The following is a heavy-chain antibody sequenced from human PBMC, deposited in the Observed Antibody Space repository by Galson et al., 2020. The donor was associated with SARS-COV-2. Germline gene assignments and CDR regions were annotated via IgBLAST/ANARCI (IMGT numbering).Heavy chain of an antibody. CDR1: GFTLSSYA. D-gene: IGHD3-3*01. Sequence: GGSLRLYCAASGFTLSSYAMHRVRQAPGKGLEWVAVIPYDGSNKYYADSVKGRFTISRDNSKNTLYLQMNSLRAEDTAVYYCERDGFYRGYDFWSGYYMDDCYYYDMDVWGQGTTVTVSS. CDR3: ERDGFYRGYDFWSGYYMDDCYYYDMDV. V-gene: IGHV3-30*04. J-gene: IGHJ6*02. CDR2: IPYDGSNK.